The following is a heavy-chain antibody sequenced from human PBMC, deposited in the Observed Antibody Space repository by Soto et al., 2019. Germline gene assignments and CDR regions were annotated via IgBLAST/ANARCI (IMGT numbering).Heavy chain of an antibody. CDR2: IYYSGST. V-gene: IGHV4-59*01. D-gene: IGHD6-13*01. Sequence: ETLSLTCTVSGGSISSYYWSWIRQPPGKGLEWIGYIYYSGSTNYNPSLKSRVTISVDTSKNQFSLKLSSVTAADTAVYYGARGRAADGKRNWGEPWGQGTLVTVS. J-gene: IGHJ5*02. CDR1: GGSISSYY. CDR3: ARGRAADGKRNWGEP.